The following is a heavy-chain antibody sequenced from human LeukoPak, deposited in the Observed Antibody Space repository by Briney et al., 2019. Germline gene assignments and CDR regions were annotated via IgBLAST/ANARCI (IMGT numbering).Heavy chain of an antibody. CDR2: IYYSGST. V-gene: IGHV4-59*01. CDR1: GGSISSYY. D-gene: IGHD3-22*01. Sequence: SETLSLTCTVSGGSISSYYWSWIRQPPGKGLEWIGYIYYSGSTNYNPSLKSRVTISVDTSKNQFSLKLSSVTAADTAVYYCARDRYYDSSGYLNDAFDIWGQGTMVTVSS. J-gene: IGHJ3*02. CDR3: ARDRYYDSSGYLNDAFDI.